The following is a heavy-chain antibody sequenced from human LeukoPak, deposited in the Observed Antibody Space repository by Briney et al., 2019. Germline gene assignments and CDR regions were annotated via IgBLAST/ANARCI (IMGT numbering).Heavy chain of an antibody. CDR3: AKQLGYCSDGSCYFPY. J-gene: IGHJ4*02. CDR2: IGGRDGST. Sequence: GGSLRLSCAASGFTFSSYGMSWVRQAPGKGLEWVSAIGGRDGSTYYADSVKGRFTISRDNSKNTLYVQMNSLRAEDTAVYYCAKQLGYCSDGSCYFPYWGQGTLVTVSS. V-gene: IGHV3-23*01. CDR1: GFTFSSYG. D-gene: IGHD2-15*01.